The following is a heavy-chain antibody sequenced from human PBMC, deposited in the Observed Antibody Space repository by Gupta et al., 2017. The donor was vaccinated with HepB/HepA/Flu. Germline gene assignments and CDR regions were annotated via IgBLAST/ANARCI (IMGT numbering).Heavy chain of an antibody. D-gene: IGHD5-12*01. CDR1: GFTFSSYG. J-gene: IGHJ4*02. Sequence: QVQLVESGGGVVQPGRSLRLSCAASGFTFSSYGMHWVRQAPGKGLEWVAVISYDGSNKYYADSVKGRFTISRDNSKNTLYLQMNSLRAEDTAVYYCAKDSGGSIDYWGQGTLVTVSS. CDR2: ISYDGSNK. V-gene: IGHV3-30*18. CDR3: AKDSGGSIDY.